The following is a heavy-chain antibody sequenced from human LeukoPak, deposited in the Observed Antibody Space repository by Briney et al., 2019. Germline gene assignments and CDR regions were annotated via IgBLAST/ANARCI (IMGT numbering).Heavy chain of an antibody. V-gene: IGHV4-34*01. Sequence: PSETLSLTCAVYGGSFSGYYWRWIRQPPGKGLEWIGEINHSGSTNYNPSLKSRVTISVDTSKNQFSLKLSSVTAADTAVYYRARTNEQLRGDAFDIWGQGTMVTVSS. CDR1: GGSFSGYY. J-gene: IGHJ3*02. D-gene: IGHD2-2*01. CDR2: INHSGST. CDR3: ARTNEQLRGDAFDI.